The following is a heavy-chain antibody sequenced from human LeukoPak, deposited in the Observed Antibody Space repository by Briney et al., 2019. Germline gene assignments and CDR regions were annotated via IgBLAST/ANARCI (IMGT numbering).Heavy chain of an antibody. CDR3: ARMGGYSGYATH. J-gene: IGHJ4*02. Sequence: PSETLSLTCTVSGGSLSSYYWSWIRQPPGKGLEWIGYIYSTGSANYNPSLKSRVTLSVDTAKNQFSLKLSSVTAADTAVYYCARMGGYSGYATHWGQGTLVTVPS. D-gene: IGHD5-12*01. CDR2: IYSTGSA. CDR1: GGSLSSYY. V-gene: IGHV4-59*08.